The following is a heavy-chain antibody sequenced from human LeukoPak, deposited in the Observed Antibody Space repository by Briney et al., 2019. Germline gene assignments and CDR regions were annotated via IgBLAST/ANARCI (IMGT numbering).Heavy chain of an antibody. Sequence: AGGSLRLSCAASGFTFSSYSMNWVRQAPGKGLEWVSSISSSSSYIYYADSVKGRFTISRDNAKNSLYLQMNSPRAEDTAVYYCARDGYYDFWSGLYYYYYGMDVWGQGTTVTVSS. J-gene: IGHJ6*02. CDR3: ARDGYYDFWSGLYYYYYGMDV. V-gene: IGHV3-21*01. CDR1: GFTFSSYS. D-gene: IGHD3-3*01. CDR2: ISSSSSYI.